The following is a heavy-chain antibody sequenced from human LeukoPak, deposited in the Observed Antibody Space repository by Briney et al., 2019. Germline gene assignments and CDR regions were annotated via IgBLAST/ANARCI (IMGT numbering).Heavy chain of an antibody. Sequence: GGSLRLSCAASGFTFSSAWMTWVRHAPGKGLEWVGHIKNKTNGGTTDYAATVKGRFIISRDDSKNTLYLQMNSLRTEDTAVYYCARGFCSSTNCYQGPFDFWGQGTLVTVSS. CDR1: GFTFSSAW. CDR3: ARGFCSSTNCYQGPFDF. J-gene: IGHJ4*02. D-gene: IGHD2-2*01. V-gene: IGHV3-15*01. CDR2: IKNKTNGGTT.